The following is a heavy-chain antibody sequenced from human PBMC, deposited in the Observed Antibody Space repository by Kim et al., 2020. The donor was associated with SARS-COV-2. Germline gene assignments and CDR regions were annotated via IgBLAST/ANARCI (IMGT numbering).Heavy chain of an antibody. V-gene: IGHV3-23*01. CDR1: GFTFSSYA. Sequence: GGSLRLSCAASGFTFSSYAMSWVRQAPGKGLEWVSTINTSGGSTYYADSVKGRFTISRDNSKNTLYLQMNSLSVEDTAVYYCATVHWGTGYFHYWGQGTLVTVSS. J-gene: IGHJ4*02. CDR2: INTSGGST. CDR3: ATVHWGTGYFHY. D-gene: IGHD1-1*01.